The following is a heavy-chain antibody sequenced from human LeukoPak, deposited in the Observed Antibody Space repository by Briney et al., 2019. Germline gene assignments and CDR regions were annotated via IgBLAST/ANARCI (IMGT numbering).Heavy chain of an antibody. Sequence: SETLSLTCTVSGDSISDHYWNWIRQPPGKGLEWIGYSRYSESSNYNPSLKGRATISVDTSKNQLSLTVNSVTAADTAVYYCTRGSTLADDYWGQGILVTVSP. CDR1: GDSISDHY. CDR3: TRGSTLADDY. J-gene: IGHJ4*02. D-gene: IGHD5/OR15-5a*01. CDR2: SRYSESS. V-gene: IGHV4-59*11.